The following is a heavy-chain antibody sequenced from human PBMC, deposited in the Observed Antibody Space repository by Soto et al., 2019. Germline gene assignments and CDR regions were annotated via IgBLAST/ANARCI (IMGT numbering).Heavy chain of an antibody. CDR1: GFTFSSYA. CDR3: ARDGGYSSSPDLKFNWFDP. V-gene: IGHV3-30-3*01. D-gene: IGHD6-13*01. Sequence: QVQLVESGGGVVQPGRSLRLSCAASGFTFSSYAMHWVRQAPGKGLEWVAVISYDGSNKYYADSVKGRFTISRDNSKNTLYLQMNSLRAEDTAVYYCARDGGYSSSPDLKFNWFDPWGQGTLVTVSS. J-gene: IGHJ5*02. CDR2: ISYDGSNK.